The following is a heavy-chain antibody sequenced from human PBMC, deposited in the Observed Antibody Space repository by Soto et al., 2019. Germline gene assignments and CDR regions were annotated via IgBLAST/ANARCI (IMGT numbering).Heavy chain of an antibody. J-gene: IGHJ4*02. Sequence: PSETLSLTCTVSGGSISSYYWSWIRQPPGKGLEWIGYIYYSGSTNYDPSLKSRVTISVDTSKNQFSLKLSSVTAADTAVYYCARDLYGVLGYWGQGTLVTVSS. V-gene: IGHV4-59*01. CDR1: GGSISSYY. CDR3: ARDLYGVLGY. CDR2: IYYSGST. D-gene: IGHD4-17*01.